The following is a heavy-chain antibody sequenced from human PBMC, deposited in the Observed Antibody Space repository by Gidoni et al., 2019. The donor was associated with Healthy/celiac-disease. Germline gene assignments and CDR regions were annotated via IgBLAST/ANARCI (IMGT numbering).Heavy chain of an antibody. J-gene: IGHJ3*02. D-gene: IGHD1-20*01. CDR1: GGSISCYY. V-gene: IGHV4-59*08. Sequence: QVQLQASGPGLVKPSETLSLTCTVSGGSISCYYWSWIRQPPGKGLEWIGYIYYNGSTNYNPSLKSRVTISVDTSKNQFSLKLSSVTAAGTAVYYCARHGVYNWNRGAFDIWGQGTMVTVSS. CDR3: ARHGVYNWNRGAFDI. CDR2: IYYNGST.